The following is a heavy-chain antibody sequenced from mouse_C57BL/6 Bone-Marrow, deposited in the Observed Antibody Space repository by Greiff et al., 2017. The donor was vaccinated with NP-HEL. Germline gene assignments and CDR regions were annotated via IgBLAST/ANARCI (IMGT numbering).Heavy chain of an antibody. D-gene: IGHD1-1*01. J-gene: IGHJ2*01. CDR3: ARPPITTVVATTYYFDY. CDR1: GFTFSSYG. Sequence: VQLKESGGDLVKPGGSLKLSCAASGFTFSSYGMSWVRQTPDKRLEWVATISSGGSYTYYPDSVKGRFTISRDNAKNTRYLQMSSLKSEDTAMYYCARPPITTVVATTYYFDYWGQGTTLTVSS. CDR2: ISSGGSYT. V-gene: IGHV5-6*01.